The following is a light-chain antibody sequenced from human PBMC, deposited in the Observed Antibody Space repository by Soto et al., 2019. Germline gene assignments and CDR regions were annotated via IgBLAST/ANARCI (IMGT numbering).Light chain of an antibody. CDR2: SNN. V-gene: IGLV1-44*01. J-gene: IGLJ2*01. CDR3: AAWDDSLNGPV. Sequence: QSVLTQPPSASGTPGQRVTISCSGSSSNIGSNTVNWYQQLPGTAPKLLIYSNNRRPSGVPDRFSGFKSGTSASLAISGLQSEDEADYYCAAWDDSLNGPVFGGGTKLTV. CDR1: SSNIGSNT.